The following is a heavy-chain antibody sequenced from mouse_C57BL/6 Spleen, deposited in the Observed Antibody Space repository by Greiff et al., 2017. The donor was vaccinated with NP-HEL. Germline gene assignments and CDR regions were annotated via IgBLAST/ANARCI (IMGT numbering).Heavy chain of an antibody. CDR2: ISDGGSYT. D-gene: IGHD2-4*01. CDR1: GFTFSSYA. CDR3: ARLYDCDAWFAY. Sequence: EVQRVESGGGLVKPGGSLKLSCAASGFTFSSYAMSWVRQTPEKRLEWVATISDGGSYTYYPDNVKGRVTISTDNAKNNLYLHMSHLKSEDTAMYYCARLYDCDAWFAYWGQGTLVTVSA. J-gene: IGHJ3*01. V-gene: IGHV5-4*01.